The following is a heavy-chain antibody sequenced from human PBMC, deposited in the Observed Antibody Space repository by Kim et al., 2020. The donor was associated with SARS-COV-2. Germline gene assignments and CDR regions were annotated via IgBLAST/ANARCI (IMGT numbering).Heavy chain of an antibody. CDR2: INPNSGGT. CDR3: ARDLMTTVTPQFYYYYYGMDV. CDR1: GYTFTGYY. D-gene: IGHD4-4*01. J-gene: IGHJ6*02. Sequence: ASVKVSCKASGYTFTGYYMHWVRQAPGQGLEWMGWINPNSGGTNYAQKFQGRVTMTRDTSISTAYMELSRLRSDDTAVYYCARDLMTTVTPQFYYYYYGMDVWGQGTTVTVSS. V-gene: IGHV1-2*02.